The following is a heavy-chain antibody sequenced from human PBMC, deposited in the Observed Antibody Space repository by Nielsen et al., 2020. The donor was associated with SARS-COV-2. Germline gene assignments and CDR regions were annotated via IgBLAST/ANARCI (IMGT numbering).Heavy chain of an antibody. CDR1: GGSITSSGYY. CDR2: TSNSGST. CDR3: ARAIPAATYYFDS. Sequence: SETLSLTCTVSGGSITSSGYYWGWIRQPPGKGLEWIGTTSNSGSTFYKPSLKSRVTISVDTSKNQFSLRLRFGTAADTAVYYCARAIPAATYYFDSWGQGTLVTVSS. D-gene: IGHD2-2*01. V-gene: IGHV4-39*01. J-gene: IGHJ4*02.